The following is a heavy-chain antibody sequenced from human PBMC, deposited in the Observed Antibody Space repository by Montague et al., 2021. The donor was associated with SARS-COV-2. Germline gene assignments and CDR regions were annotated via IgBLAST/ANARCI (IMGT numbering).Heavy chain of an antibody. V-gene: IGHV4-4*07. CDR1: AGSIRDYY. J-gene: IGHJ6*03. Sequence: SETLSLTCAVSAGSIRDYYWSWIRQPAGKGLEWIGRIYTTGSSDYSPSLQSRVTMSVDTSKNQVSLRLMSVTAADTAVYYCARFLRRVVPAATGHWEKNYYYYYMDVWGKGTTVTVSS. D-gene: IGHD2-2*01. CDR2: IYTTGSS. CDR3: ARFLRRVVPAATGHWEKNYYYYYMDV.